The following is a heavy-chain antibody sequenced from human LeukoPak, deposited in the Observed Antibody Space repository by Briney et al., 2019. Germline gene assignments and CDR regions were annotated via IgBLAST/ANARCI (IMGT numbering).Heavy chain of an antibody. CDR3: ARDHPNTAMVMWFDP. CDR1: GYTFTSYY. V-gene: IGHV1-46*01. CDR2: INPSGGST. Sequence: ASVKVSCKASGYTFTSYYMHWVRQAPGQGLEWMGIINPSGGSTSYAQKFQGRVTMTRDTSTSTVYMELSSLRSEDTAVYYCARDHPNTAMVMWFDPWGQGTPVTVSS. J-gene: IGHJ5*02. D-gene: IGHD5-18*01.